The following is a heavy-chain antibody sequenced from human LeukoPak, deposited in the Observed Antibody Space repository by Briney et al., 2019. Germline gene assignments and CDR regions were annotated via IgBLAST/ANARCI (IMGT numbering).Heavy chain of an antibody. CDR1: GFSFSSYA. V-gene: IGHV3-23*01. CDR3: ASSSDIYGSGSYFNSLGDV. Sequence: GGSLRLSCATSGFSFSSYAMSWVRQAPGKGLEWVSSISSSSYIYYADSVKGRFTISRDNSKNTLYLQMNSLRAEDTAVYYCASSSDIYGSGSYFNSLGDVWGKGTTVSISS. CDR2: ISSSSYI. D-gene: IGHD3-10*01. J-gene: IGHJ6*04.